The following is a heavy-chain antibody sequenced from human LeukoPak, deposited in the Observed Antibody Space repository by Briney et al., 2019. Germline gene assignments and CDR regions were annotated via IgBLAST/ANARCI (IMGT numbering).Heavy chain of an antibody. CDR2: IIPIFGTA. CDR3: ARVRDCSSTSCYVGTDY. D-gene: IGHD2-2*01. CDR1: GYTFSTYP. Sequence: SVKVSCKASGYTFSTYPINWVRLAPGQGLEWMGGIIPIFGTANYAQKLQGRVTMTTDTSTSTAYMELRSLRSDDTAVYYCARVRDCSSTSCYVGTDYWGQGTLVTVSS. J-gene: IGHJ4*02. V-gene: IGHV1-69*05.